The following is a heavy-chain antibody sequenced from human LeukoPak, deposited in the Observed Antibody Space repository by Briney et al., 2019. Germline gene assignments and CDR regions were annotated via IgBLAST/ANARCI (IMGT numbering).Heavy chain of an antibody. CDR2: INHSGST. V-gene: IGHV4-34*01. Sequence: SETLSLTCAVYGGSFSGYYWSWIRQPPGKGLEWIGEINHSGSTNYNPSLKSRVTISVDTSKNQFSLKLSSVTAADTAVYYCARLSGSRVSPRSDYWGQGTLVTVSS. J-gene: IGHJ4*02. D-gene: IGHD3-10*01. CDR3: ARLSGSRVSPRSDY. CDR1: GGSFSGYY.